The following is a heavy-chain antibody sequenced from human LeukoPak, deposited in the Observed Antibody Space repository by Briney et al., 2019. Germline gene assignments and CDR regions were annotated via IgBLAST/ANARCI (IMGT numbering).Heavy chain of an antibody. CDR1: GFTFSDYY. V-gene: IGHV3-23*01. J-gene: IGHJ4*02. CDR2: ISGSGGST. CDR3: AKDYGFDY. Sequence: GGSLRLPCAASGFTFSDYYMSWIRQAPGKGLEWVSAISGSGGSTYYADSVKGRFTISRDNSKNTLYLQMNSLRAEDTAVYYCAKDYGFDYWGQGTLVTVSS. D-gene: IGHD4-17*01.